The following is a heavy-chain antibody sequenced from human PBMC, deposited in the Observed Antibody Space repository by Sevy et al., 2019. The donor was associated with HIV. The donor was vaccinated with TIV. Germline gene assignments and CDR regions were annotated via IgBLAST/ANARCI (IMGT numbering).Heavy chain of an antibody. D-gene: IGHD6-19*01. CDR1: GFTFSSYA. Sequence: GGSLRLSSAASGFTFSSYAMIWVRQAPGKGLEWVSAISGSGGITYYADSVKGRFTISRDNSKNTLYLQMNSLRAEDTAVYYCAKDRYSSGWAFDIWGQGTMVTVSS. CDR2: ISGSGGIT. J-gene: IGHJ3*02. V-gene: IGHV3-23*01. CDR3: AKDRYSSGWAFDI.